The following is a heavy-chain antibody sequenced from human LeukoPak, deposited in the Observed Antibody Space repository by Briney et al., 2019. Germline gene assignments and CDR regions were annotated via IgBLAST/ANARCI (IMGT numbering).Heavy chain of an antibody. J-gene: IGHJ4*02. CDR1: GASISGSGYY. CDR2: IYYTGST. V-gene: IGHV4-39*01. Sequence: SETLSLTCAVSGASISGSGYYLGWLRQPPGKGLEWVGNIYYTGSTYYNASLQSRVTISIDMSKNQFSLRLSSVTAADTAMYYCVKSGGYGLIDYWGQGTLVTVSS. D-gene: IGHD6-19*01. CDR3: VKSGGYGLIDY.